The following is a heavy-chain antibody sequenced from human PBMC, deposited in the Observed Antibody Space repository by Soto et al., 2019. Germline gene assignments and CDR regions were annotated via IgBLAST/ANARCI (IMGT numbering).Heavy chain of an antibody. V-gene: IGHV1-46*01. D-gene: IGHD4-17*01. CDR3: ARESPGYGDYFSAPDY. CDR2: INPSGGST. Sequence: ASVKVSCKASGYTFTSYYMHWVRQAPGQGLEWMGIINPSGGSTSYAQKFQGRVTMTRDTSTSTVYMELSSLRSEDTAVYYCARESPGYGDYFSAPDYWGQGTLVTVSS. CDR1: GYTFTSYY. J-gene: IGHJ4*02.